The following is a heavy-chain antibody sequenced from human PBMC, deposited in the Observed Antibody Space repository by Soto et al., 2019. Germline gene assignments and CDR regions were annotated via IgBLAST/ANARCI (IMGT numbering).Heavy chain of an antibody. J-gene: IGHJ2*01. CDR1: GYTFTSYD. CDR3: ARRGFSSSWGYWYVDL. CDR2: MNPNSGKT. D-gene: IGHD6-13*01. Sequence: QVQLVQSGAEVKKPGASVKVSCKASGYTFTSYDINWVRQATGQGLEWMGWMNPNSGKTGYAQKFQGRVTMTRNTSISTAYMELSSLRSEDTAVYFCARRGFSSSWGYWYVDLWGRGTRVTVSS. V-gene: IGHV1-8*01.